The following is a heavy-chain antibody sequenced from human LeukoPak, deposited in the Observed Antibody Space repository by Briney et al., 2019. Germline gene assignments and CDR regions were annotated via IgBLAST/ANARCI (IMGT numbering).Heavy chain of an antibody. CDR2: ISSSSSYI. Sequence: GSLRLSCAASGFTFSSYSMNWVRQAPGKGLEWVSSISSSSSYIYYADSVKGRFTISRDNAKNSLYLQMNSLRAEDTAVYYCARDRGSYYLAFFDYWGQGTLVTVSS. CDR1: GFTFSSYS. CDR3: ARDRGSYYLAFFDY. V-gene: IGHV3-21*01. D-gene: IGHD1-26*01. J-gene: IGHJ4*02.